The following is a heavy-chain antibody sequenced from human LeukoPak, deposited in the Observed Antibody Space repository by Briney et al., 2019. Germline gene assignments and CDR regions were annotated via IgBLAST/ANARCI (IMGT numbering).Heavy chain of an antibody. D-gene: IGHD2-2*01. CDR3: ARDGREQLLVTFGT. V-gene: IGHV4-4*07. Sequence: SETLSLTCTVSGGSISSYCWSWIRQPAGKGLEWIGRIYTSGSTNYNPSLKSRVTMSVDTSKNQFSLKLSSVTAADTAVYYCARDGREQLLVTFGTWGQVTLVTVSS. J-gene: IGHJ5*02. CDR2: IYTSGST. CDR1: GGSISSYC.